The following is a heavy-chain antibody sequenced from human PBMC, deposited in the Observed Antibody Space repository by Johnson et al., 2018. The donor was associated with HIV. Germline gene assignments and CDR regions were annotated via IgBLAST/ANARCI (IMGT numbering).Heavy chain of an antibody. CDR1: GFTFSSYG. CDR3: AKDDRELEALVI. Sequence: QVQLVESGGGVVQPGRSLRLSCAASGFTFSSYGMHWVRQATGKGLEWVAVIWYDGSNKYYADSVRGRFTISRDNSKNTLYLQMNSLRAEDTAVYYCAKDDRELEALVIGGQGTLVTASS. CDR2: IWYDGSNK. J-gene: IGHJ3*02. D-gene: IGHD1-26*01. V-gene: IGHV3-33*06.